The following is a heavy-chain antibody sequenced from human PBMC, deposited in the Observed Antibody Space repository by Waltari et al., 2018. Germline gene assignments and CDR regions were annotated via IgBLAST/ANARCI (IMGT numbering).Heavy chain of an antibody. CDR3: AKAGRSEDYYMDV. CDR2: IWYDGSNK. J-gene: IGHJ6*03. V-gene: IGHV3-33*06. Sequence: QVQLVESGGGVVQPGRSLRLSCAASGFTFSSYGMHWVRQAPGKGLEGVAVIWYDGSNKYYADSVKGRFTISRDNSKNTLYLQMNSLRAEDTAVYYCAKAGRSEDYYMDVWGKGTTVTVSS. D-gene: IGHD2-15*01. CDR1: GFTFSSYG.